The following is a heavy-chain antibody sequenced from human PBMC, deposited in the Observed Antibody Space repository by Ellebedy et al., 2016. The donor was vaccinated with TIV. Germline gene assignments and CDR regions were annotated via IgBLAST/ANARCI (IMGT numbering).Heavy chain of an antibody. CDR1: GFTFSTYS. J-gene: IGHJ4*02. CDR3: AKHSVAGTLGCFDY. V-gene: IGHV3-48*01. CDR2: ISSTSGSI. D-gene: IGHD6-19*01. Sequence: PGGSLRLSCAASGFTFSTYSMNWVRQAPGKGLEWISYISSTSGSIYYAESVKGRFTISRDNAKNSLYLQMNSLRAEDTAVYYCAKHSVAGTLGCFDYWGQGTLITVSS.